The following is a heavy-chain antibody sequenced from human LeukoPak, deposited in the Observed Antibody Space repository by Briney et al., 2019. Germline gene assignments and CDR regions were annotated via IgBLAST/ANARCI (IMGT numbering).Heavy chain of an antibody. CDR2: IHNSEST. CDR1: GGSISRDY. V-gene: IGHV4-59*01. CDR3: ARTTEGYCRGGSCYYYYYYMDV. D-gene: IGHD2-15*01. J-gene: IGHJ6*03. Sequence: SETLSLTCTVSGGSISRDYWSWIRQPPGKGLEWIGDIHNSESTSYNPSLKSRVTISVDTSKNQFSLKLSSVTAADTAVYYCARTTEGYCRGGSCYYYYYYMDVWGKGTTVTVSS.